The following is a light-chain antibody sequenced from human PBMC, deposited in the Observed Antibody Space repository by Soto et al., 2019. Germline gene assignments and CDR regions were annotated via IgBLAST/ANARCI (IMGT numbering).Light chain of an antibody. CDR3: LQYGSSPWT. CDR1: QSVSSSY. V-gene: IGKV3-20*01. CDR2: GAS. Sequence: EIVLSKSPGTLSLSPGERATLSCRASQSVSSSYLAWYQQKPGQAPRLLIYGASSRATGIPDRFSGSESGTDFTLTISRLEPEDFAVYYCLQYGSSPWTFGQGTMVDVK. J-gene: IGKJ1*01.